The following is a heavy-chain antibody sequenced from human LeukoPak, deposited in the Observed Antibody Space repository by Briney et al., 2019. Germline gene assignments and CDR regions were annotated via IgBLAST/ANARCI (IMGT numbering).Heavy chain of an antibody. Sequence: ASVKVSCKASGYTFTGYDINWVRQATGQGLEWMGWMNPNSGNTDYAQKFQGRVTMTSDTSISTAYMELSSLRSEDTAVYYCARGIPAAAGGNWFDPWGQGTLVTVSS. V-gene: IGHV1-8*01. CDR2: MNPNSGNT. D-gene: IGHD6-25*01. CDR3: ARGIPAAAGGNWFDP. J-gene: IGHJ5*02. CDR1: GYTFTGYD.